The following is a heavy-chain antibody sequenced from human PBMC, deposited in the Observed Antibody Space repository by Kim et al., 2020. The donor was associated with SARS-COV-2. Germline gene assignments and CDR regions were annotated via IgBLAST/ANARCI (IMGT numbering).Heavy chain of an antibody. CDR3: AKGVVVKASYYYGMDV. J-gene: IGHJ6*02. Sequence: SGKGRFTISRDNSKNTLYLQINSLRAEDTAVYYCAKGVVVKASYYYGMDVWGQGTTVTVSS. V-gene: IGHV3-23*01. D-gene: IGHD2-15*01.